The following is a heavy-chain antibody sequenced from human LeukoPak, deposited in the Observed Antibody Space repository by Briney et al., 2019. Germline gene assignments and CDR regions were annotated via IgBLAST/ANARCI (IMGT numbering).Heavy chain of an antibody. V-gene: IGHV4-34*01. Sequence: SETLSLTCAVYGGSFSGYYWSWIRQPPGKGLEWIGEINHSGSTNYNPSLKSRVTISVDTSKNQFSLKLSSVTAADTAVYYCASTMKQQLVPFAYWGQGTLVTVSS. CDR2: INHSGST. J-gene: IGHJ4*02. CDR3: ASTMKQQLVPFAY. D-gene: IGHD6-13*01. CDR1: GGSFSGYY.